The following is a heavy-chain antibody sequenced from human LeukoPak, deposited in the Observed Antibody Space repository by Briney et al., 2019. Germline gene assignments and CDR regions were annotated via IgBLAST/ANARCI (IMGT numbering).Heavy chain of an antibody. J-gene: IGHJ4*02. CDR3: ARHRGQWLVRFDY. V-gene: IGHV3-7*01. CDR1: GLTFSSYW. CDR2: IKQDGSEK. D-gene: IGHD6-19*01. Sequence: PGGSLRLSCAASGLTFSSYWMSWVRQAPGKGLEWVANIKQDGSEKYYVDSVKGRFTISRDNAKNSLYLQMNSLRAEDTAVYYCARHRGQWLVRFDYWGQGTLVTVSS.